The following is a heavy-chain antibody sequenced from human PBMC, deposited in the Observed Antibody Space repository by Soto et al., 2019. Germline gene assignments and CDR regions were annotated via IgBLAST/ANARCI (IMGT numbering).Heavy chain of an antibody. CDR2: ISYDGSNK. D-gene: IGHD6-19*01. CDR3: ARDIAVAGTLIDY. J-gene: IGHJ4*02. V-gene: IGHV3-30-3*01. CDR1: GFTFSSYA. Sequence: ESVGGVVQPGRSLRLSCAASGFTFSSYAMHWVRQAPGKGLEWVAVISYDGSNKYYADSVKGRFTISRDNSKNTLYLQMNSLRAEDTAVYYCARDIAVAGTLIDYWGQGTLVTVSS.